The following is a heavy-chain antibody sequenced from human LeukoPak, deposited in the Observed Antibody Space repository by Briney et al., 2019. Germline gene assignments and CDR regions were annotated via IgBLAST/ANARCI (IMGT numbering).Heavy chain of an antibody. CDR2: IQSKTDGGTT. J-gene: IGHJ4*02. CDR1: GLSFSNYD. CDR3: TTYVPDCSGGKCYYYFDY. D-gene: IGHD2-15*01. Sequence: GGSLRLSCAASGLSFSNYDINWVRQAPGKGLEWVGHIQSKTDGGTTDYAAPVKGRFTISRDDSKTTLYLQMNSLKTDDTAVYYCTTYVPDCSGGKCYYYFDYWGQGTLVTVSS. V-gene: IGHV3-15*01.